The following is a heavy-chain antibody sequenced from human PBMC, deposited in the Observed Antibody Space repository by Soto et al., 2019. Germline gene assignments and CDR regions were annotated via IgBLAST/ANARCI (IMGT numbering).Heavy chain of an antibody. CDR2: IYYSGST. Sequence: TLSLTCTVSGGSISSGDYYWIWSRQPPGKGLEWIGYIYYSGSTYYNPSLKSRVIISVDTSKNQFSLKLSSVTAADTAVYYCASFGDYLDYWGQGTLVTVSS. CDR3: ASFGDYLDY. D-gene: IGHD3-10*01. CDR1: GGSISSGDYY. J-gene: IGHJ4*02. V-gene: IGHV4-30-4*01.